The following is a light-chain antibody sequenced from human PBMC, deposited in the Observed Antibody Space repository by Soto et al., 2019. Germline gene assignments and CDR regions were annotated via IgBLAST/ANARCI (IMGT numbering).Light chain of an antibody. CDR1: QSVKTK. V-gene: IGKV3-15*01. Sequence: EIVMTQSPDTLSVSPGERASLSCRASQSVKTKLAWYQKKPGQPPRLLIYGASIRATGIPARFSGSGSGTEFTLTIRSLQSEDFAVYYCQQYSDWPPWTFGQGTKVEIK. J-gene: IGKJ1*01. CDR3: QQYSDWPPWT. CDR2: GAS.